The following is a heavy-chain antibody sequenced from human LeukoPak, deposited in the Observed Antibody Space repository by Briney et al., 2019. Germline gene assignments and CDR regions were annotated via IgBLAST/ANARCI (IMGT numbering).Heavy chain of an antibody. J-gene: IGHJ3*02. Sequence: GGSLRLSCAASGFTFSSYGMHWVRQAPGKGLEWVAFIRYDGSNKYYADSVKGRFTISRDNSKNTLYLQMNSLRAEDTAVYYCAKDKAVAGTLDAFDIWGQGTMVTVSS. CDR1: GFTFSSYG. CDR3: AKDKAVAGTLDAFDI. V-gene: IGHV3-30*02. CDR2: IRYDGSNK. D-gene: IGHD6-19*01.